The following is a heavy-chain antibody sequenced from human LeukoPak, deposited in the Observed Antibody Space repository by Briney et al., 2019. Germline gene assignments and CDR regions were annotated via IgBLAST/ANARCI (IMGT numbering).Heavy chain of an antibody. J-gene: IGHJ4*02. CDR3: ARGDTVTTPLNRLVY. Sequence: ASVKVSSKASGYTFASYCIHWVRQAPGQGLEWMGVIIPSGGSTTYAQKFQGRVTMTRDTSMSTVYMELSSLRSEDTAVYYCARGDTVTTPLNRLVYWGQGTLVTVSS. CDR1: GYTFASYC. V-gene: IGHV1-46*01. D-gene: IGHD4-17*01. CDR2: IIPSGGST.